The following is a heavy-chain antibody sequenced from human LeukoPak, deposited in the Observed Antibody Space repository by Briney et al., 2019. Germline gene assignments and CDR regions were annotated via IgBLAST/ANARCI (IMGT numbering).Heavy chain of an antibody. J-gene: IGHJ4*02. Sequence: GGSLGLSCVASGFTFSSYAMNWVRQAPGKGLEWVSAIGSSDGSTYYADSVKGRSTISRDNSKNTLYLQMNSLRAEDTAVYYCAKPVEQQLGGRWGQGTLVTVSS. CDR3: AKPVEQQLGGR. CDR2: IGSSDGST. V-gene: IGHV3-23*01. D-gene: IGHD6-13*01. CDR1: GFTFSSYA.